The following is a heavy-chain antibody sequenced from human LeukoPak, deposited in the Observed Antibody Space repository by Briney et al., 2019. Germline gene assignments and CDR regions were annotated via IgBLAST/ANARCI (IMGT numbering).Heavy chain of an antibody. J-gene: IGHJ4*02. CDR1: GFTFSDYY. D-gene: IGHD3-3*01. CDR2: ISSSGSTI. Sequence: GGSLRLSCAASGFTFSDYYMNWVRQAPGKGLEWVSYISSSGSTIHYADSVKGRFTISRDNANNSLYLQMNSLRAEDTAVYYCARDRGGAYDFWSGYYTGYFDYWGQGTLVPVSS. CDR3: ARDRGGAYDFWSGYYTGYFDY. V-gene: IGHV3-11*04.